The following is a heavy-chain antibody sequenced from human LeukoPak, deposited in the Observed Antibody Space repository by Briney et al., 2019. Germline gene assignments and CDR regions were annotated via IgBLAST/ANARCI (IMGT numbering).Heavy chain of an antibody. CDR2: FDPEDGET. V-gene: IGHV1-24*01. CDR1: GYTLTELS. Sequence: ASVKVSCKVSGYTLTELSMHWVRQAPGKGLEWMGGFDPEDGETIYAQKLQGRVTMTTDTSTSTAYMELRSLRSDDTAVYYCARVAVTTADYWGQGALVTVSS. D-gene: IGHD4-17*01. J-gene: IGHJ4*02. CDR3: ARVAVTTADY.